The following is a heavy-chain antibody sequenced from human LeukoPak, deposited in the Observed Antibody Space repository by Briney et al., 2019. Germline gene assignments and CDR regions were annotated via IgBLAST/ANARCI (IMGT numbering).Heavy chain of an antibody. CDR3: VRSGLGYCDIGICYLNWFDP. V-gene: IGHV4-38-2*02. Sequence: ASETLSLTCNVSGFSIRDGNYWGWIRQPPGKGLEWIGSLHQSGTTYYNASLKSRVTLSVDTSKNQFSLQLTSVTAADTAIYHCVRSGLGYCDIGICYLNWFDPWGQGLLVTVSS. CDR1: GFSIRDGNY. D-gene: IGHD2-15*01. J-gene: IGHJ5*02. CDR2: LHQSGTT.